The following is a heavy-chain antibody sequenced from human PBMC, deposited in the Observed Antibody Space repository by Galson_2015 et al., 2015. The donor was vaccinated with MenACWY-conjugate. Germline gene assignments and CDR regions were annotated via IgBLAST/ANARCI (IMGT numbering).Heavy chain of an antibody. D-gene: IGHD1-26*01. J-gene: IGHJ6*02. Sequence: QSGAEMKQPGESLKISCTGSGYYFTSYWIAWVRQIPGKGLEWMGLISPGDSNTRYSPSFQGQVTISADKSISTAYLQWSSLKASDAAMYYCARHPPGGRGMDVWGQGTTVTVSS. V-gene: IGHV5-51*01. CDR1: GYYFTSYW. CDR2: ISPGDSNT. CDR3: ARHPPGGRGMDV.